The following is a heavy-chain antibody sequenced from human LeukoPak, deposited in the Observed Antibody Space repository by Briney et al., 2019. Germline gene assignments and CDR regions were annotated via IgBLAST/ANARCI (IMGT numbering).Heavy chain of an antibody. V-gene: IGHV4-30-4*08. D-gene: IGHD2-2*01. CDR3: ASGASSTSSDAFDI. CDR1: GGSISSGDYY. CDR2: IYYSGST. Sequence: PSETLSLTCTVSGGSISSGDYYWSWIRQPPGKGLEWIGYIYYSGSTYYNPSLKSRVTISVDTSKNQFSLKLSSVTAADTAVSYCASGASSTSSDAFDIWGQGTMVTVSS. J-gene: IGHJ3*02.